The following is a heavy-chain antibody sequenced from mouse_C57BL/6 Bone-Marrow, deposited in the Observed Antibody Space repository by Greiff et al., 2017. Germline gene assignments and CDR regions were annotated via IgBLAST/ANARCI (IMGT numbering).Heavy chain of an antibody. D-gene: IGHD1-1*01. CDR1: GYTFTDYY. J-gene: IGHJ2*01. Sequence: QVQLKESGAELVRPGASVKLSCKASGYTFTDYYINWVKQRPGQGLEWIARIYPGSGNPYYNEKFKGKATLTAEKSSSTAYMQLSSLTSEYSAVYFWARSEYYGLDYWGQGTTLTVAS. CDR2: IYPGSGNP. V-gene: IGHV1-76*01. CDR3: ARSEYYGLDY.